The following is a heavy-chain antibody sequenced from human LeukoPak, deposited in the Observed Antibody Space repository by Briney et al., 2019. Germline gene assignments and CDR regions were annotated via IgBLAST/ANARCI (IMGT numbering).Heavy chain of an antibody. J-gene: IGHJ4*02. D-gene: IGHD6-19*01. Sequence: ASVKVSCKASGYTFSDYYIHWVRQAPGQGLEWMGWINPNSGATNYAQKFQGRVTMTRDMSITTAYMELSRLRSTDTAVYYCATRVVAGIPYYFDHWGQGTLVTVSS. CDR2: INPNSGAT. V-gene: IGHV1-2*02. CDR1: GYTFSDYY. CDR3: ATRVVAGIPYYFDH.